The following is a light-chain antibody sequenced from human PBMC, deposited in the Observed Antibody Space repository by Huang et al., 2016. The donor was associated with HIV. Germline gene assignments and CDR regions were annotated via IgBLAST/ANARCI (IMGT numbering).Light chain of an antibody. J-gene: IGKJ5*01. CDR3: QQYDTYPHT. CDR1: QDISNY. Sequence: AIRITQSPSSLSASTGDRVTITCRASQDISNYLAWYQQKPGEAPKLLIFAASTLQSGVPSRFSGGGSGTDFTLNINCLQAEDLATYFCQQYDTYPHTFGQGTRLEIK. CDR2: AAS. V-gene: IGKV1-8*01.